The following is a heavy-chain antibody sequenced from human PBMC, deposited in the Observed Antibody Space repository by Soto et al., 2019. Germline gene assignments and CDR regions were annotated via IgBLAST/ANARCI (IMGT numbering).Heavy chain of an antibody. V-gene: IGHV6-1*01. Sequence: SQTLSLTCAISGDSVSSSSVTWNWIRQSPSRGLEWLGRTYYRSKWYNDYAESVKSRITINPDTSKNQFSLDLNSVTPEDAAVYYCVRLIGNSWLDFWGQGTLVTVSS. J-gene: IGHJ5*01. CDR2: TYYRSKWYN. CDR1: GDSVSSSSVT. CDR3: VRLIGNSWLDF. D-gene: IGHD1-26*01.